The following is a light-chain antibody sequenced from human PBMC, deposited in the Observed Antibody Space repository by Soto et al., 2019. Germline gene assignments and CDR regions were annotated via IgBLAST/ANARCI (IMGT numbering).Light chain of an antibody. CDR1: RRDVGGYNY. V-gene: IGLV2-11*01. CDR2: DVS. Sequence: QSALTQPRSVSGSPGQSVTISCTGTRRDVGGYNYVSWYQQHPDKAPKLMIYDVSERPSGVPHRFSGSQSGNTASLTISGLQAEDEADYYCCSYGGSYTVGVFGGGTKLTVL. CDR3: CSYGGSYTVGV. J-gene: IGLJ3*02.